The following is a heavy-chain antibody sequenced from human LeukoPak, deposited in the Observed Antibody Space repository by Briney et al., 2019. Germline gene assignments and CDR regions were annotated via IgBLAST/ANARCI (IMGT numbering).Heavy chain of an antibody. J-gene: IGHJ4*02. CDR1: GGSISSSSYY. D-gene: IGHD2-15*01. Sequence: SETLSLTCNVSGGSISSSSYYWGWIRQPPGKGLEWIGSIYYSGSTYYNPSLKSRVTISVDTSKNQFSLKLSSVTAADTAVYYCARSTLGYCSGGSCLAYWAQGTLVTVSS. V-gene: IGHV4-39*07. CDR2: IYYSGST. CDR3: ARSTLGYCSGGSCLAY.